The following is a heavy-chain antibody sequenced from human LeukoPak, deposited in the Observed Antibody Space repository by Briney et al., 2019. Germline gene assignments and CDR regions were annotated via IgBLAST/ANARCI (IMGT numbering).Heavy chain of an antibody. V-gene: IGHV1-18*01. CDR1: GYTFTSYG. CDR3: ARERTVLYDSRGTTIYYYCGMDV. CDR2: ISAYNGNT. D-gene: IGHD3-22*01. Sequence: ASVKVSCKASGYTFTSYGISWVRQAPGQGLEWMGWISAYNGNTNYAQKLQGRVTMTTDTSTSTAYMELRSLRSDDTAVYYCARERTVLYDSRGTTIYYYCGMDVWGQGTTVTVSS. J-gene: IGHJ6*02.